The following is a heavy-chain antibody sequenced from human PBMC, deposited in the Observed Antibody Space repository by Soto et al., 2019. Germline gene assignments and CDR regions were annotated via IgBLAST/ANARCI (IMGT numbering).Heavy chain of an antibody. J-gene: IGHJ4*02. Sequence: ASVKVSCKASGYPFTSYYISWVRQAPGQGPEWVGGISAYNGHTNFAQNFQGRVAMTTDTPTSTSYMELRSLRVDDTAVYFCAREVPVGWSPTSAPFDHWGQGAMVTVSS. CDR3: AREVPVGWSPTSAPFDH. V-gene: IGHV1-18*01. CDR1: GYPFTSYY. CDR2: ISAYNGHT. D-gene: IGHD2-2*01.